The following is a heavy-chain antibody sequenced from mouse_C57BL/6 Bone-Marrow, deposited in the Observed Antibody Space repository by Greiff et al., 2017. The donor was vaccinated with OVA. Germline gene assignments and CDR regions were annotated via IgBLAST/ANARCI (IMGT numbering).Heavy chain of an antibody. V-gene: IGHV1-19*01. CDR3: ARELNWDERDY. D-gene: IGHD4-1*01. J-gene: IGHJ2*01. CDR1: GYTFTDYY. CDR2: INPYNGGT. Sequence: VQLKESGPVLVKPGASVKMSCKASGYTFTDYYMNWVKQSHGKSLEWIGVINPYNGGTSYNQKFKGKATLTVDKSSSTAYMELNSLTSEDSAVYYCARELNWDERDYWGQGTTLTVSS.